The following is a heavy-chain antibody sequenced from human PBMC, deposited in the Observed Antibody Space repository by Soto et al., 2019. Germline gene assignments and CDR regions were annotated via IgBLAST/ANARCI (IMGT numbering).Heavy chain of an antibody. CDR2: ISSYIGYA. CDR3: ARNWSANAMDV. CDR1: GYSFASYG. Sequence: QVQLVQSGAEVKKPGASVKVSCKASGYSFASYGISWVRQAPGQGLEWMGWISSYIGYAKYAQRLQGRVTMTTDTSTSTAYMELRSLRSDDTAVYYCARNWSANAMDVWGQGITVTVSS. J-gene: IGHJ6*02. D-gene: IGHD3-3*01. V-gene: IGHV1-18*04.